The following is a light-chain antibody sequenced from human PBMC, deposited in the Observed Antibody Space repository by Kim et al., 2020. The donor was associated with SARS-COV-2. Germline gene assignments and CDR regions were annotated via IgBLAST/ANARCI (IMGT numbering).Light chain of an antibody. V-gene: IGLV3-19*01. CDR1: SLRSYY. J-gene: IGLJ2*01. CDR2: GRN. Sequence: LTQDPAVSVALGQTVRITCQGDSLRSYYATWYQQKPRQAPLLVIFGRNNRPSGIPDRFSGSTSGNTASLTISGAQAEDEADFYCQSRDSGGNVVFGGGTQLTVL. CDR3: QSRDSGGNVV.